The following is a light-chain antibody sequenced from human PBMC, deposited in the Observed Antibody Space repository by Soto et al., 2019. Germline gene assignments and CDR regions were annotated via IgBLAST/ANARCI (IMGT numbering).Light chain of an antibody. CDR2: DGS. V-gene: IGKV3-11*01. J-gene: IGKJ5*01. CDR3: QQRTRWPMT. CDR1: QNLHSF. Sequence: EIVLTQSPATLSVSPGERGTPSCRASQNLHSFLNWYQQRPGQAPRPLIYDGSKRAAGVPDRISGDGSGTDYTLTISSLEPEDFAVYYCQQRTRWPMTFGQGTRLEIK.